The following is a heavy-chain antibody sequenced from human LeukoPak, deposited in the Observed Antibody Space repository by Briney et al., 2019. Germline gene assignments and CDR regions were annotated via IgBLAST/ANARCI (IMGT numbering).Heavy chain of an antibody. CDR2: INHSGST. CDR3: AREGWLQYDC. J-gene: IGHJ4*02. D-gene: IGHD5-24*01. CDR1: GGSFSGYY. V-gene: IGHV4-34*01. Sequence: PSETLSLTCAVYGGSFSGYYWSWIRQPPGKGLEWIGEINHSGSTNYNPSLKSRVTISVDTSKNQFSLKLSSVTAADTAVYYCAREGWLQYDCWGQGTLVTVSS.